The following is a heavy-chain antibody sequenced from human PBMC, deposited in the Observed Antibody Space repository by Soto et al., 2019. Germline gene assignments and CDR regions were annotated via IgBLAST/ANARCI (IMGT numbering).Heavy chain of an antibody. D-gene: IGHD3-10*01. CDR1: GGSISSGGYY. CDR3: ARTPQTGPMVRRVIDY. J-gene: IGHJ4*02. CDR2: IYYSGST. V-gene: IGHV4-31*03. Sequence: SETLSLTCTVSGGSISSGGYYWSWIRQHPGKGLEWIGYIYYSGSTYYNPSLKSRVTISVDTSKYQFSLKLSSVTAADTALYYCARTPQTGPMVRRVIDYWGQGTLVTVSS.